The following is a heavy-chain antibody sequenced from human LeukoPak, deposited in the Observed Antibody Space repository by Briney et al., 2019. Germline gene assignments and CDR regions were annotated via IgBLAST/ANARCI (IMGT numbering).Heavy chain of an antibody. Sequence: ASVKVSCKVSGYTLTELSMHWVRQAPGKGVEWMGGFDPEDGETIYAQKFQGRVTMTEDTSTDTAYMELSSLRSEDTAVYYCATSHYYYDSSGYDPFDYWGQGTLVTVSS. D-gene: IGHD3-22*01. CDR1: GYTLTELS. CDR2: FDPEDGET. V-gene: IGHV1-24*01. J-gene: IGHJ4*02. CDR3: ATSHYYYDSSGYDPFDY.